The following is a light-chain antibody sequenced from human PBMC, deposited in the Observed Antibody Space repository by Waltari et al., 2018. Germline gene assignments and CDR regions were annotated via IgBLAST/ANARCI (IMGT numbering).Light chain of an antibody. Sequence: QSGLTQPASVSRSPGQSITVSCTGTSSDVGNYNLVSWYQQYPGKAPKLMVYEVTKRTSGVSDRFSGSKSGNTASLTISGLQSEDEADYYCCSYAGLGIYVFGTGTKVTVL. J-gene: IGLJ1*01. CDR1: SSDVGNYNL. CDR3: CSYAGLGIYV. CDR2: EVT. V-gene: IGLV2-23*02.